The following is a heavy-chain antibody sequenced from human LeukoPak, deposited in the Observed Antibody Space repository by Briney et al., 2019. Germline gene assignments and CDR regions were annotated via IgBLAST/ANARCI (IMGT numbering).Heavy chain of an antibody. Sequence: GGSLRLSCAASGFTFSTYWMSWVRQAPGKGLEWVANIKQDGTEKYYVDSVKGRFTISRDNAKNSLYLQMNSLRAEDTAVYYCARGYTYGYIFYFDYWGQRTLVTVSS. J-gene: IGHJ4*02. CDR3: ARGYTYGYIFYFDY. CDR2: IKQDGTEK. D-gene: IGHD5-18*01. CDR1: GFTFSTYW. V-gene: IGHV3-7*01.